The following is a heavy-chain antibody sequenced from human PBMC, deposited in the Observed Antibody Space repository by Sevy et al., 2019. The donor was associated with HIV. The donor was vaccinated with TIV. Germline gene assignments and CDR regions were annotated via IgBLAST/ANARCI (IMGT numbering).Heavy chain of an antibody. CDR3: ARHCSSTSCSHAFDI. CDR1: GGSFSGYY. V-gene: IGHV4-34*01. D-gene: IGHD2-2*01. Sequence: SETLSLTCAVYGGSFSGYYWSWIRQPPGKGMEWIGEINHSGSTNYNPSLKSRVTISVDTSKNQFSLKLSSVTAADTAVYYCARHCSSTSCSHAFDIWGQGTMVTVSS. J-gene: IGHJ3*02. CDR2: INHSGST.